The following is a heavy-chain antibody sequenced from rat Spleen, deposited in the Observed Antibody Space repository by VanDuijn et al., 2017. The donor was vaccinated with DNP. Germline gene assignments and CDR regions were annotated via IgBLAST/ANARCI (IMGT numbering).Heavy chain of an antibody. Sequence: EVKLVESGGGLVQPGSSLKLSCVASGFNFNDYWMGWVRQAPGKGLEWIGQINKDSSTISYSPSLKDKLTISRDSAQNTLYLQMSKLGSEETAIYYCARGPIYGGYADYFDYWGQGVMVSVSS. D-gene: IGHD1-11*01. CDR2: INKDSSTI. V-gene: IGHV4-2*01. J-gene: IGHJ2*01. CDR1: GFNFNDYW. CDR3: ARGPIYGGYADYFDY.